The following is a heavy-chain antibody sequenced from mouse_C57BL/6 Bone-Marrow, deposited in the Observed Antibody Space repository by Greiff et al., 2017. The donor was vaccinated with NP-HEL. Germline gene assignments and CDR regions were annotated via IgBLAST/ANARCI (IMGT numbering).Heavy chain of an antibody. CDR3: AITGTSWFGFAY. CDR2: IHPFDSDT. CDR1: GYTFTSYW. V-gene: IGHV1-74*01. Sequence: QVQLQQPGAELVKPGASVKVSCKASGYTFTSYWMHWVKQRPGQGLEWIGRIHPFDSDTNYNQKFKGKATLTVDKSSSTAYMQLSSLTSEDSAVYYCAITGTSWFGFAYWGQGTLVTVSA. J-gene: IGHJ3*01. D-gene: IGHD4-1*01.